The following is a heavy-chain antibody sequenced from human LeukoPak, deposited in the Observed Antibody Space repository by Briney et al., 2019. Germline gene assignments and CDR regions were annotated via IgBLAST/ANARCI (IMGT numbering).Heavy chain of an antibody. D-gene: IGHD3-10*01. CDR1: GFTFSSYG. Sequence: GGSLRLSCAASGFTFSSYGMHWVRQAPGKGLEWVAVIWYDGSNKYYADSVKGRFTIYRDNSKNTLYLQMNSLRAEDTAVYYCARDKRSGSYYNVDWFDPWGQGTLVTVSS. J-gene: IGHJ5*02. V-gene: IGHV3-33*01. CDR2: IWYDGSNK. CDR3: ARDKRSGSYYNVDWFDP.